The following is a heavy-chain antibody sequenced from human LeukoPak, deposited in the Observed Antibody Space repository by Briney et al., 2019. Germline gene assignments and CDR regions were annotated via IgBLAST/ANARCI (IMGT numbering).Heavy chain of an antibody. CDR1: GFTFSNYW. CDR3: ARDGRPLDY. J-gene: IGHJ4*02. V-gene: IGHV3-7*03. Sequence: GSLRLSCAASGFTFSNYWMNWVRQAPGKGLEWVANVKQDGSEKYYVASVKGRFTISRDNAKNSLYLQMNSLRAEDTAVYYCARDGRPLDYWGQGTLVTVSS. CDR2: VKQDGSEK.